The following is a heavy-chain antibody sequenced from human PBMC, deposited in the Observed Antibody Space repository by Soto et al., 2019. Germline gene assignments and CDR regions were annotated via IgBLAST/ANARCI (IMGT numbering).Heavy chain of an antibody. CDR2: IKASSTTI. D-gene: IGHD3-3*01. CDR3: ARDWRDYGMDV. CDR1: GFTFSRVD. J-gene: IGHJ6*02. Sequence: EVQVVESGGGLVQPGGSLRLSCAASGFTFSRVDMNWVRQAPGKGLEWLSFIKASSTTIQYADSVKGRFTISRDDAKNSLFLQMNNLRVEDTAVYYCARDWRDYGMDVWGQGTTVTVS. V-gene: IGHV3-48*01.